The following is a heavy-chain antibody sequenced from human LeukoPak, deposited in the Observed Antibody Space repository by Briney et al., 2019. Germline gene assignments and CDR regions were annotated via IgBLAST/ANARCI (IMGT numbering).Heavy chain of an antibody. CDR1: GFTFSNYW. J-gene: IGHJ6*02. D-gene: IGHD2-2*03. V-gene: IGHV3-7*03. Sequence: GGSLTLSCAASGFTFSNYWMTWVRQAPGKGREWVANINRDGSERYYVVSVKGRFTISRDDAKSSLYLQMNSLKASDTAMYYCANSRMDIVVLSAANYYYYGLEVWGQGTTVTVSS. CDR2: INRDGSER. CDR3: ANSRMDIVVLSAANYYYYGLEV.